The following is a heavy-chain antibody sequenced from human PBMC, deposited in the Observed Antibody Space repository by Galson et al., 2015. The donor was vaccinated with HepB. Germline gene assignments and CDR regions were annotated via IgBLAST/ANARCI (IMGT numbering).Heavy chain of an antibody. CDR2: ISWNSGSI. V-gene: IGHV3-9*01. CDR1: GFTFDDYA. J-gene: IGHJ4*02. Sequence: SLRLSCAASGFTFDDYAMHWVRQAPGKGLEWVSGISWNSGSIGYADSVKGRFTISRDNAKNSLYLQMNSLRAEDTALYYCAKDRGGNFDYWGQGTLVTVSS. D-gene: IGHD2-15*01. CDR3: AKDRGGNFDY.